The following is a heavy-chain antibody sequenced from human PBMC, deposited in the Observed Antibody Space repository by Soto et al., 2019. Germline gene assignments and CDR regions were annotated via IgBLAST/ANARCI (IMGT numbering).Heavy chain of an antibody. CDR1: GFTVSSNY. Sequence: GGSLRLSCAASGFTVSSNYMSWVRQAPGKGLEWVTVISYDGSKTYYTDSVKGRFTISRDNSKNTLYLQMNSLRAEDTAVYYCAKAVYGVRPHDAFDIWGQGTMVTVSS. CDR2: ISYDGSKT. V-gene: IGHV3-30*18. J-gene: IGHJ3*02. D-gene: IGHD4-17*01. CDR3: AKAVYGVRPHDAFDI.